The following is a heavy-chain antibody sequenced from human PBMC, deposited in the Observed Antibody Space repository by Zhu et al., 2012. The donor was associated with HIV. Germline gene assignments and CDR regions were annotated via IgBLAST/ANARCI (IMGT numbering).Heavy chain of an antibody. CDR3: ARVRVPAASRGLVPTP. Sequence: QVQLQESGPGLVKPSETLSLTCAVSGYSISSGYYWGWIRQPPGKGLEWIGSIYHSGSTYYNPSLKSRVTISVDTSKNQFSLKLSSVTAADTAVYYCARVRVPAASRGLVPTPWGQGTLVTVSS. J-gene: IGHJ5*02. CDR2: IYHSGST. V-gene: IGHV4-38-2*01. D-gene: IGHD2-2*01. CDR1: GYSISSGYY.